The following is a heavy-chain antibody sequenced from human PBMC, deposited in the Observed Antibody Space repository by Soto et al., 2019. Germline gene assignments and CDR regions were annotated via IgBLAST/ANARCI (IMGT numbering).Heavy chain of an antibody. CDR2: IKSKTDGGTT. CDR3: TTEYYDFWSGYYKYGMDV. CDR1: GFTFSNAW. D-gene: IGHD3-3*01. Sequence: EVQPVESGGGLVKPGGSLRLSCAASGFTFSNAWMSWVRQAPGKGLEWVGRIKSKTDGGTTDYAAPVKGRFTISRDDSKNTLYLQMNSLKTEDTAVYYCTTEYYDFWSGYYKYGMDVWGQGTTVTVSS. J-gene: IGHJ6*02. V-gene: IGHV3-15*01.